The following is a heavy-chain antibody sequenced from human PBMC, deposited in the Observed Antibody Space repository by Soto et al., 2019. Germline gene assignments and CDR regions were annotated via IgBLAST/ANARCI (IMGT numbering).Heavy chain of an antibody. CDR2: ISASCDRT. Sequence: EVQLLASGGGLVQPGGSLRLSCAVSGFTLTNYAMSWVRQAPGKGMERVAGISASCDRTSSAASVKGRFTISKDSSKNPLWLEMNSLRAEDSAVYHCAGSWTWGPGKMVTVSS. CDR1: GFTLTNYA. CDR3: AGSWT. J-gene: IGHJ3*01. D-gene: IGHD5-12*01. V-gene: IGHV3-23*01.